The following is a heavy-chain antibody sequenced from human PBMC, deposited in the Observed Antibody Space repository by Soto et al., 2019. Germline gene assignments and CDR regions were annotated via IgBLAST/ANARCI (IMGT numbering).Heavy chain of an antibody. J-gene: IGHJ6*03. D-gene: IGHD6-13*01. CDR2: IKSKTDGGTT. CDR1: GFTFSNAW. V-gene: IGHV3-15*01. CDR3: TTDDFSGSWSHYYYMDV. Sequence: EVQLVESGGGLVKPAGSLRLSCAASGFTFSNAWMSWVRQAPGKGLEWVGRIKSKTDGGTTDYAAPVKGRFTISRDDSKNTLYLQMNSLKTEDTAVYYCTTDDFSGSWSHYYYMDVWGKGTTVTVSS.